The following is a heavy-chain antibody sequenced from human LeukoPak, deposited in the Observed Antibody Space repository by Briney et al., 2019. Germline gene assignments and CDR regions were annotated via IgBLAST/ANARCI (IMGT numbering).Heavy chain of an antibody. Sequence: ASVKVSCKASGYTFTGYYMHWVRQAPGQGFEWMGWINPNSGGTNYAQKFQGRVTMTRDTSISTAYMELSRLRSDDTAVYYCARGEAAAGSYDYWGQGTLVTVSS. CDR3: ARGEAAAGSYDY. CDR2: INPNSGGT. D-gene: IGHD6-13*01. V-gene: IGHV1-2*02. J-gene: IGHJ4*02. CDR1: GYTFTGYY.